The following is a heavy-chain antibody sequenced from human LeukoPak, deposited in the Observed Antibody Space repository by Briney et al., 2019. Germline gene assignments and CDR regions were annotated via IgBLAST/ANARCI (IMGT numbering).Heavy chain of an antibody. CDR2: ISAYNGNT. V-gene: IGHV1-18*01. Sequence: ASVKVSCKASGYTFTSYGISWVRQAPGQGLEWMGWISAYNGNTNYAQKLQGRVTMTTDTSTSTAYMELRSLRSDDTAVYYCAREICSSTSCNWFGPWGQGTLVTVSS. D-gene: IGHD2-2*01. CDR3: AREICSSTSCNWFGP. J-gene: IGHJ5*02. CDR1: GYTFTSYG.